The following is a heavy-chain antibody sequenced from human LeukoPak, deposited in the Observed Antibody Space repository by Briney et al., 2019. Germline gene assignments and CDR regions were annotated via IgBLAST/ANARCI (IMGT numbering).Heavy chain of an antibody. CDR3: ARIAAASY. J-gene: IGHJ4*02. Sequence: GGSLRLSCAASGFTFDDYAMHWVRQAPGKGLEWVSGISWNSGSIGYADSVKGRFTISRDNAKNSLYLQMNSLRAEDTALYYCARIAAASYWGQGTLVTVSS. CDR1: GFTFDDYA. CDR2: ISWNSGSI. D-gene: IGHD6-13*01. V-gene: IGHV3-9*01.